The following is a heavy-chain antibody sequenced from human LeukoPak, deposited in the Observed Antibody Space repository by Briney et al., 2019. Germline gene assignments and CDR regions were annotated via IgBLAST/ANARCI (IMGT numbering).Heavy chain of an antibody. CDR3: ARLGYDYVWGFNYYMDV. CDR1: GFTFSSYA. V-gene: IGHV3-23*01. D-gene: IGHD3-16*01. J-gene: IGHJ6*03. CDR2: ISGSGVNT. Sequence: GGSLRLSCAVSGFTFSSYAMNWVRQAPGKGLEWVSAISGSGVNTDHADSVKGRFTISRDNAKNSLYLQMNSLRAEDTAVYYCARLGYDYVWGFNYYMDVWGKGTTVTISS.